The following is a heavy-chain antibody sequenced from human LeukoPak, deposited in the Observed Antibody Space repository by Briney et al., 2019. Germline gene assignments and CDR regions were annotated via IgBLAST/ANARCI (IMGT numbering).Heavy chain of an antibody. J-gene: IGHJ5*02. D-gene: IGHD6-19*01. V-gene: IGHV4-39*01. CDR2: IYYSGST. CDR3: ARHAYSSGWYFRWFDP. CDR1: GGSISSSSYY. Sequence: PSETLSLTCAVSGGSISSSSYYWGWIRQPPGKGLEWIGSIYYSGSTYYNPSLKSRVTISVDTSKNQFSLKLSSVTAADTAVYYCARHAYSSGWYFRWFDPWGQGTLVTVSS.